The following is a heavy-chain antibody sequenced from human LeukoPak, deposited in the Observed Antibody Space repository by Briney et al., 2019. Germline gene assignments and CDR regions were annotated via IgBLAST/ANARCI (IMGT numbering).Heavy chain of an antibody. D-gene: IGHD6-13*01. V-gene: IGHV3-53*01. CDR2: IYSGGGT. Sequence: AGGSLRLSCAASGFTISSTYMNWVRQAPGKGLEWVSLIYSGGGTFYADSVKGRFTISRDNAKNSLYLQMNSLRAEDTAVYYCARDGIAAAGTFDYWGQGTLVTVSS. J-gene: IGHJ4*02. CDR3: ARDGIAAAGTFDY. CDR1: GFTISSTY.